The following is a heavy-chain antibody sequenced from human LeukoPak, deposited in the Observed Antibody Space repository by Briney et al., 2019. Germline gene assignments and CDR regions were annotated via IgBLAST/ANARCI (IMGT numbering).Heavy chain of an antibody. V-gene: IGHV3-33*01. Sequence: PGGSLRLSCVASGFTFSSYGIHWVRRAPGKGLEWVAVMWYDGSNKYYADSVKGRFTISRDNSKNTLYLQMNSLRAEDTAVYYCAGPCCRYSSSYYGMDVWGQGTTVTVSS. CDR2: MWYDGSNK. D-gene: IGHD6-13*01. CDR3: AGPCCRYSSSYYGMDV. CDR1: GFTFSSYG. J-gene: IGHJ6*02.